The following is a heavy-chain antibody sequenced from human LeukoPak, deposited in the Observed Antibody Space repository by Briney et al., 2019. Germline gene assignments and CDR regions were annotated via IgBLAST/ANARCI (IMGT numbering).Heavy chain of an antibody. D-gene: IGHD6-19*01. Sequence: SETLSLTCAVYGGSFSGYYWSWIRQPPGKGLEWMGEINHSGSTNYNPSLKSRVTISVDTSKNQFSLKLSSVTAADTAVYYCARSRRGSSGWYGHWGQGTLVTVSS. V-gene: IGHV4-34*01. CDR1: GGSFSGYY. CDR2: INHSGST. J-gene: IGHJ4*02. CDR3: ARSRRGSSGWYGH.